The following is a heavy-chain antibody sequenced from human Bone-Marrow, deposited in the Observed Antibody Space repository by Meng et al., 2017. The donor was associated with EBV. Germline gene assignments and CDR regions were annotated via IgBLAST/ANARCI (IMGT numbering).Heavy chain of an antibody. CDR2: INAGNGNT. CDR3: ASESGRGFTPDY. V-gene: IGHV1-3*01. D-gene: IGHD3-10*01. Sequence: LVQSGAEGKMPGALVKVSCKAYGYTFTSYASHWVRKAPGQRREWMGWINAGNGNTKYSQKFQGRVTITRDTSASTAYMELSSLRSEDTAVYYCASESGRGFTPDYWGQGTLVTVSS. J-gene: IGHJ4*02. CDR1: GYTFTSYA.